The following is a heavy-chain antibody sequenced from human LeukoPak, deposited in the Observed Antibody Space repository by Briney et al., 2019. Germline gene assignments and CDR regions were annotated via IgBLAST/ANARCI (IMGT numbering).Heavy chain of an antibody. V-gene: IGHV3-21*04. CDR3: AKGSSSWYLKDFDY. CDR1: RFTFSNYS. Sequence: PGGSLRLSCAASRFTFSNYSMNWVRQAPGKGLGWVSSISRGSGHIYYADSVKGRFTISRDNAKNSLYLQMNSLRAEDTALYYCAKGSSSWYLKDFDYWGQGTLVTVSS. CDR2: ISRGSGHI. D-gene: IGHD6-13*01. J-gene: IGHJ4*02.